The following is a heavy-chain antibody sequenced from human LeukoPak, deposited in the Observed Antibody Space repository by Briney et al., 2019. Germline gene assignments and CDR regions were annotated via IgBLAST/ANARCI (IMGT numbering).Heavy chain of an antibody. D-gene: IGHD6-19*01. V-gene: IGHV4-59*12. CDR3: ARNLYPGIAVAGTGDWFDP. CDR2: IYYSGST. Sequence: SETLSLTCTVPGGSISSYYWSWIRQPPGKGLEWIGYIYYSGSTNYNPSLKSRVTISVDTSKNQFSLKLSSVTAADTAVYYCARNLYPGIAVAGTGDWFDPWGQGTLVTVSS. J-gene: IGHJ5*02. CDR1: GGSISSYY.